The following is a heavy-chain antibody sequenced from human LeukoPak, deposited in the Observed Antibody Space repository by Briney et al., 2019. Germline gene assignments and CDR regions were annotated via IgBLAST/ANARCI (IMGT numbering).Heavy chain of an antibody. CDR3: AKLLGIAVPRGFDY. CDR2: ISSSSSYI. V-gene: IGHV3-21*04. CDR1: GFTFSSYS. D-gene: IGHD6-19*01. J-gene: IGHJ4*02. Sequence: MPGGSLRLSCAASGFTFSSYSMNWVRQAPGKGLEWVSSISSSSSYIYYADSVKGRFTISRDNAKNSLYLQMNSLRAEDTAVYYCAKLLGIAVPRGFDYWGQGTLVTVSS.